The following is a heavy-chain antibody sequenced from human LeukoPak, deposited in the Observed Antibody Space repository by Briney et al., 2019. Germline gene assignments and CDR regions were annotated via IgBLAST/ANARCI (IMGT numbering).Heavy chain of an antibody. CDR1: GGSISSSNYY. J-gene: IGHJ4*02. CDR2: IDHSGST. D-gene: IGHD1-26*01. CDR3: ARLIVGATDFDY. V-gene: IGHV4-39*07. Sequence: SETLSLTCTVSGGSISSSNYYWSWIRQPPGKGLEWIGEIDHSGSTSYNPSLKSRVTISVDTSKNQFSLKLSSVTAADTAVYYCARLIVGATDFDYWGQGTLVTVSS.